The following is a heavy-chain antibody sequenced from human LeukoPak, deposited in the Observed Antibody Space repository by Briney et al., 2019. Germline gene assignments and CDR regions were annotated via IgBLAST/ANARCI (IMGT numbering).Heavy chain of an antibody. Sequence: GGSLRLSCAASGFTFSSYAMHWVRQAPGKGLEWVAVISYDGSNKYYADSVKGRFTISRDNSKNTLYLQMNSLRAEDTAVYYCAKFQGGYSYGYGFGYWGQGTLVTVSS. CDR3: AKFQGGYSYGYGFGY. CDR1: GFTFSSYA. CDR2: ISYDGSNK. J-gene: IGHJ4*02. D-gene: IGHD5-18*01. V-gene: IGHV3-30*04.